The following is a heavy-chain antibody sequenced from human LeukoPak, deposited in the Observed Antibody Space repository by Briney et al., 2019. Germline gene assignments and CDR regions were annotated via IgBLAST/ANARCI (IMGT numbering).Heavy chain of an antibody. D-gene: IGHD1-26*01. V-gene: IGHV1-2*02. CDR2: IKPNGGGT. J-gene: IGHJ4*02. CDR1: RYTFTGYY. CDR3: ARDIKWELLIDY. Sequence: ASVKVSCRASRYTFTGYYMHWVRRAPGQGLEGMGWIKPNGGGTNYAQKFQGRVTMTRDTSISTAYMELSRLRSDDTAVYYCARDIKWELLIDYWGQGTLVTVSS.